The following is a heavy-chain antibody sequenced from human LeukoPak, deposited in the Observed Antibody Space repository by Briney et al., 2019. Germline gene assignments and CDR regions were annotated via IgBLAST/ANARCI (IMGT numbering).Heavy chain of an antibody. CDR1: GGSISNGSYY. CDR3: ARDYRDGYNYEWFDP. Sequence: SETLSLTCTVSGGSISNGSYYWTWIRQPAGKGLEWIGRIYTSGSTNYNPSLKSRVTISVDTSKNQFSLKLSSVTAADTAVYYCARDYRDGYNYEWFDPWGQGTLVTVSS. CDR2: IYTSGST. J-gene: IGHJ5*02. D-gene: IGHD5-24*01. V-gene: IGHV4-61*02.